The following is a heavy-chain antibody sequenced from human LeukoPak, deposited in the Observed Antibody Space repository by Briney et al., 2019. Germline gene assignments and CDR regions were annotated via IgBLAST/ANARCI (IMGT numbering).Heavy chain of an antibody. CDR3: ARGIEFHYMDV. J-gene: IGHJ6*03. D-gene: IGHD2-15*01. V-gene: IGHV4-59*08. CDR1: GGPISSYY. Sequence: SETLSLTCTVSGGPISSYYWSWIRQPPGKGLEWIGYIYYSGSTNYNPSLKSRVTISVDTSKNQFSLKLSSVTAADTAVYYCARGIEFHYMDVWGKGTTVTVSS. CDR2: IYYSGST.